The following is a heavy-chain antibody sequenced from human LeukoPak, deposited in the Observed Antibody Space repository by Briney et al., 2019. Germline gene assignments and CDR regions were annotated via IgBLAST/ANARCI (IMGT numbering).Heavy chain of an antibody. D-gene: IGHD2-8*01. CDR2: MNPNSGNT. CDR3: ARDRRLDCTNGVCYTFWFDP. CDR1: GYTFTSYD. J-gene: IGHJ5*02. Sequence: GASVKVSCKASGYTFTSYDINWVRQATGQGLEWMGWMNPNSGNTGYAQKFQGRVTMTRNTSISTAYMELSSLRSEDTAVYYCARDRRLDCTNGVCYTFWFDPWGQGTLVTVSS. V-gene: IGHV1-8*01.